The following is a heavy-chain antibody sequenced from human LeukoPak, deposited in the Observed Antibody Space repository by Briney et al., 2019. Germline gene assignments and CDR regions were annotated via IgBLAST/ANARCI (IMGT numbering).Heavy chain of an antibody. Sequence: SETLSLTCAVSGGSISSGGHSWNWIRQPQGKGLEWIGYIYNSGSAYSNPSLKSRVTISVDLSKNQFSLKINSVTAADMAVYYCATEAVVGSDGFDYWGQGTLVTVSS. J-gene: IGHJ4*02. CDR2: IYNSGSA. D-gene: IGHD6-19*01. CDR1: GGSISSGGHS. V-gene: IGHV4-30-2*01. CDR3: ATEAVVGSDGFDY.